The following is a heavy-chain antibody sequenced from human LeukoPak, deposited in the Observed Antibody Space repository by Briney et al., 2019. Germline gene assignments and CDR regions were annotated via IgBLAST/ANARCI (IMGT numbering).Heavy chain of an antibody. J-gene: IGHJ4*02. CDR2: ISGSGGST. Sequence: GGSLRLSCAASGFTFSSYALSWVRPAPGKGLEWVSGISGSGGSTYYTDSVRGRFTISRDNSKNTLSLQMNSLRAEDTAMYYCAKGVTYYGSGSPEVWGQGTLVTVSS. CDR3: AKGVTYYGSGSPEV. D-gene: IGHD3-10*01. V-gene: IGHV3-23*01. CDR1: GFTFSSYA.